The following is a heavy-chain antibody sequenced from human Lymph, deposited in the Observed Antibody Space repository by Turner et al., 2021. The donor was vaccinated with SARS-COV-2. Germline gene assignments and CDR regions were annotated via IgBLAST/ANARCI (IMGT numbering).Heavy chain of an antibody. J-gene: IGHJ4*02. CDR3: ARGAAYCSGGSCYRKGFDY. CDR1: GGTFSSSS. CDR2: SIPSFGTA. D-gene: IGHD2-15*01. Sequence: QVQLVQSGAEVKKPGSSVKVSCKASGGTFSSSSISWVRQAPGQGLEWMGGSIPSFGTANDAQRFQRRVTITADESTGTAYMELRSLRSEDTAVYYCARGAAYCSGGSCYRKGFDYWGQGTPVTVSS. V-gene: IGHV1-69*01.